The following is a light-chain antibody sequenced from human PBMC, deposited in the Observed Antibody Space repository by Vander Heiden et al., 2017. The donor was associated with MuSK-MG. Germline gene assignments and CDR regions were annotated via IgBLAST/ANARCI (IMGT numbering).Light chain of an antibody. Sequence: DIHMTPSPSSVSASVGDRVTITCRASQDISTWLTWYQQIPGKAPKLLIYAASTVQSAVPSRLRGSGPGRDFALTIVSLQPEDFATSYCQQVLSWRISFGQGTLVXIK. CDR2: AAS. V-gene: IGKV1-12*01. J-gene: IGKJ5*01. CDR1: QDISTW. CDR3: QQVLSWRIS.